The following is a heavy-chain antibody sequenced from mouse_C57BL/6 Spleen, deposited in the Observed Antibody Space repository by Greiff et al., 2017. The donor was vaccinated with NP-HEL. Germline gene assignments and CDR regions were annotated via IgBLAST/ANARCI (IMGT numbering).Heavy chain of an antibody. V-gene: IGHV1-61*01. D-gene: IGHD1-1*01. CDR1: GYTFTSYW. Sequence: QVQLQQPGAELVRPGSSVKLSCKASGYTFTSYWMDWVKQRPGQGLEWIGNIYPSDSETHYNQKFKDKATLTVDKSSSTAYMQLSSLTSEDSAVYYCARGDYGSSYRFDYWGQGTLVTVSA. J-gene: IGHJ3*01. CDR3: ARGDYGSSYRFDY. CDR2: IYPSDSET.